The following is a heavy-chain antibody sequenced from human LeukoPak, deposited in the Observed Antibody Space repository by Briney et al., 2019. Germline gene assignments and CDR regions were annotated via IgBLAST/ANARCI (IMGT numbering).Heavy chain of an antibody. V-gene: IGHV1-69*06. CDR3: ARDGRGYSGYDFRYLDY. D-gene: IGHD5-12*01. CDR2: IIPIFDTT. Sequence: SVKVSCKASGGTFRSYGINWVRQASGQGLEWMGGIIPIFDTTNYAQKFQGRVTITADKSTSTAYMELSSLTSDDTAVYYCARDGRGYSGYDFRYLDYWGQGTLVTVSS. CDR1: GGTFRSYG. J-gene: IGHJ4*02.